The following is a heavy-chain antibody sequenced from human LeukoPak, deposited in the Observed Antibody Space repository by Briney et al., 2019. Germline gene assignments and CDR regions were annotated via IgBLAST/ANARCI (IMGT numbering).Heavy chain of an antibody. CDR1: GGSFSGYY. J-gene: IGHJ4*02. CDR3: ARRGRYYGSGSSYYFDY. V-gene: IGHV4-34*01. Sequence: SETLSLTCAVYGGSFSGYYWSWIRQPPGKGLEWIGEINHSGSTNYNPSLKSRITISVDTSKNQFSLKLSSVTAAATAVYYCARRGRYYGSGSSYYFDYWGQGTLVTVSS. D-gene: IGHD3-10*01. CDR2: INHSGST.